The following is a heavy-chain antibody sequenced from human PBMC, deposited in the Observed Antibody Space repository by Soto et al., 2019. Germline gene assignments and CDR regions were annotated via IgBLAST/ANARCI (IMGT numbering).Heavy chain of an antibody. CDR1: GGSISSYY. CDR2: IYYSGST. J-gene: IGHJ4*02. Sequence: QVQLQESGPGLVKPSETLSLTCTVSGGSISSYYWSWIQQPPGKGLEWIGYIYYSGSTNYNPSLKSRVTISVDTSKNQFSLKLRSVTAADTAVYYCARGYGDYVLDYWGQGTLVTVSS. V-gene: IGHV4-59*08. CDR3: ARGYGDYVLDY. D-gene: IGHD4-17*01.